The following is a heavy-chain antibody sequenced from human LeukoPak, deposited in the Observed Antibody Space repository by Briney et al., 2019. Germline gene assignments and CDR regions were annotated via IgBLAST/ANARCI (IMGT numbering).Heavy chain of an antibody. CDR1: GGTSSSYA. J-gene: IGHJ5*02. CDR2: IIPIFGTA. V-gene: IGHV1-69*06. Sequence: GASVKVSCKASGGTSSSYAISWVRQAPGQGLEWMGGIIPIFGTANYAQKFQGRVTITADKSTSTAYMELSSLRSEDTAVYYCARDGELDYGDFDYNWFDPRGQGTLVTVSS. D-gene: IGHD4-17*01. CDR3: ARDGELDYGDFDYNWFDP.